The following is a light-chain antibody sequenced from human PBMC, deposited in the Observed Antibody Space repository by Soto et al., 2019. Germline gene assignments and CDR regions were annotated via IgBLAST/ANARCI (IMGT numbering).Light chain of an antibody. CDR2: SAS. J-gene: IGKJ3*01. V-gene: IGKV1-39*01. CDR1: QSISTY. Sequence: DIQMPQSPSSLSASVGDRVTITCRASQSISTYLNWYQQKPGKAPNLLIYSASSLQSGVPIRFSGRGSGTDFTLTISSLQPEDFATYYCQQSYNTPPMFGPGTKVDI. CDR3: QQSYNTPPM.